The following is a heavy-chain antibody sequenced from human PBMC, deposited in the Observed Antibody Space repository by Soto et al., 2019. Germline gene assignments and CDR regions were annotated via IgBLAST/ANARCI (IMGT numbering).Heavy chain of an antibody. V-gene: IGHV1-2*04. D-gene: IGHD2-2*01. CDR2: INPNSGGT. CDR1: GYTFTGYY. J-gene: IGHJ3*02. CDR3: ARSGGIVVVQAADDAFDI. Sequence: GASVKVSCKASGYTFTGYYMHCVRQTPGQGLEWMGWINPNSGGTNYAQKFQGWVTMTRDTSISTAYMELSRLRSDDTAVYYCARSGGIVVVQAADDAFDIWGQGTMVTVSS.